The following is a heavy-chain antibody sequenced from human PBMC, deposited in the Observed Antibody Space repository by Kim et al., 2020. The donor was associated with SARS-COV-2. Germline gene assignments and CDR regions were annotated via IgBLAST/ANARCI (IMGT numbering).Heavy chain of an antibody. J-gene: IGHJ4*02. D-gene: IGHD6-6*01. V-gene: IGHV4-30-4*01. CDR1: GGSISSGDYY. CDR3: AREKQLAIFDY. CDR2: IYYSGST. Sequence: SETLSLTCTVSGGSISSGDYYWSWIRQPPGKGLEWIGYIYYSGSTYYNPSLKSRVTISVDTSKNQFSLKLSSVTAADTAVYYCAREKQLAIFDYWGQGTLVTVSS.